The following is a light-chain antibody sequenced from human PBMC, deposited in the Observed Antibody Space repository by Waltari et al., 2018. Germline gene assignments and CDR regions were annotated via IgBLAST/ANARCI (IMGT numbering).Light chain of an antibody. CDR3: QQYNHWPPIT. CDR2: DAS. Sequence: EILMPQSPATLSVSPGERATLSCRASQSVSSNLAWYQQKPGQALRLLIYDASTRAPSTPARFRGSGSGTEFALTISSLQSEDSAVYYCQQYNHWPPITFGQGTRLEIK. V-gene: IGKV3-15*01. CDR1: QSVSSN. J-gene: IGKJ5*01.